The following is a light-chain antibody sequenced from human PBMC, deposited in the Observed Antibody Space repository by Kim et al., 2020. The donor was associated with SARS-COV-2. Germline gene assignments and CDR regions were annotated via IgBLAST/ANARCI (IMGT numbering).Light chain of an antibody. Sequence: GQSLPISCTGTSSDVGGYNYVSWYQHHPGKAPKLMIYEVTKRPSGVPDRFSGSKSGNTASLTVSGLQAEDEADYYCGSYVGNNNFVFGTGTKVTVL. V-gene: IGLV2-8*01. CDR1: SSDVGGYNY. CDR2: EVT. CDR3: GSYVGNNNFV. J-gene: IGLJ1*01.